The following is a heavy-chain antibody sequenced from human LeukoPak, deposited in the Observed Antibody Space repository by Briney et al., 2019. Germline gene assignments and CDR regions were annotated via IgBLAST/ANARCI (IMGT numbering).Heavy chain of an antibody. V-gene: IGHV3-23*01. Sequence: GGSLRLSCAASGFTFNTYAMSWVRQAPGKGLEWVSGISGSGGSTYYAASVKGRFTISRDNSKNMLYLEMNSLRAEDTAVYYCAKETYDFWSGYYNPLGYWGQGTLVTVSS. CDR2: ISGSGGST. D-gene: IGHD3-3*01. CDR3: AKETYDFWSGYYNPLGY. CDR1: GFTFNTYA. J-gene: IGHJ4*02.